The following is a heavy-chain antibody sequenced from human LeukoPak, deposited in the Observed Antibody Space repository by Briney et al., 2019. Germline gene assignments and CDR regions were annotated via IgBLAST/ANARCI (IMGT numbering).Heavy chain of an antibody. CDR2: IIPIFGTA. D-gene: IGHD2-2*01. CDR3: ARDHGYCSSTSCYPYY. V-gene: IGHV1-69*05. J-gene: IGHJ4*02. CDR1: GGTFISYA. Sequence: SVKVSCKASGGTFISYAISWVRQAPGQGLEWMGGIIPIFGTANYAQKFQGRVTITTDESTSTAYMELSSLRSEDTAVYYCARDHGYCSSTSCYPYYWGQGTLVTVSS.